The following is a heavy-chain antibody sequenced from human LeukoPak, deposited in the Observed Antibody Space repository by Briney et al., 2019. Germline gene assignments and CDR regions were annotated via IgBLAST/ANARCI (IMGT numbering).Heavy chain of an antibody. Sequence: SVKVSCKASGGTFSSYAISWVRQAPGQGLEWMGGIIPTFGTANYAQKFQGRVTITADESTSTAYMELSSLRSEDTAVYYCARGPSIAVAFDYWGQGTLVTVSS. CDR3: ARGPSIAVAFDY. CDR1: GGTFSSYA. CDR2: IIPTFGTA. V-gene: IGHV1-69*01. J-gene: IGHJ4*02. D-gene: IGHD6-19*01.